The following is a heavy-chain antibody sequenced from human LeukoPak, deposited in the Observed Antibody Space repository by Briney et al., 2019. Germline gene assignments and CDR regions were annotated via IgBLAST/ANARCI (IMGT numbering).Heavy chain of an antibody. J-gene: IGHJ3*02. CDR2: IKGDGSAK. D-gene: IGHD5-18*01. Sequence: GGSLRLSCAASGFAFSDSWMTWIRQAPGKGLEWVAFIKGDGSAKKYVDSVKGRFTISRDNAKNSLFLQMNSLRAEDTAVYYCARDRGWIQHDIWGQGTMVTVSS. V-gene: IGHV3-7*01. CDR3: ARDRGWIQHDI. CDR1: GFAFSDSW.